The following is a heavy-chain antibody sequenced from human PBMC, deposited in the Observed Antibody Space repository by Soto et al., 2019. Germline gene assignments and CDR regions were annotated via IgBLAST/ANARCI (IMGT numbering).Heavy chain of an antibody. CDR1: GYTFTSYG. Sequence: RASVKVSCKASGYTFTSYGISWGRQAPGQGLEWMGWISAYNGNTNYAQKLQGRVTMTTDTSTSTAYMELRSLRSDDTAVYYCARVARYYDILTGYYPPDAFGIWGQGTMVTVSS. D-gene: IGHD3-9*01. CDR3: ARVARYYDILTGYYPPDAFGI. J-gene: IGHJ3*02. V-gene: IGHV1-18*01. CDR2: ISAYNGNT.